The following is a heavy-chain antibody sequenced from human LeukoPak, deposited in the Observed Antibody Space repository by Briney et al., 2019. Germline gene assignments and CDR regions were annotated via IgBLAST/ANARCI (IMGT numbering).Heavy chain of an antibody. V-gene: IGHV3-48*01. CDR3: AREMYGDYGFDY. D-gene: IGHD4-17*01. Sequence: PGGSLRLSCAASGFTFSTYNTNGVRQAPGKGLEWVSYISSGSNTIYYADSVKGRFTISRDYAKNSLFLQMNSLRAEDTAVYYCAREMYGDYGFDYWGQGTLVTVSS. CDR2: ISSGSNTI. CDR1: GFTFSTYN. J-gene: IGHJ4*02.